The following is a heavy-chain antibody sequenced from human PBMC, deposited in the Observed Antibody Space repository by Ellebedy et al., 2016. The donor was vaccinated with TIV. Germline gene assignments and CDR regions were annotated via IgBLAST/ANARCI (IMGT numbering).Heavy chain of an antibody. D-gene: IGHD1-26*01. CDR3: ARDPQYSGTRYFDY. J-gene: IGHJ4*02. V-gene: IGHV3-7*01. Sequence: GESLKISXAASGFTFSNHWMSWVRQTPGKGLEWVANTKEDGSEEWYMDSVKGRFTISRDNAKNSLYLQMNSLRAEDTALYYCARDPQYSGTRYFDYWGLGTQVTVSS. CDR2: TKEDGSEE. CDR1: GFTFSNHW.